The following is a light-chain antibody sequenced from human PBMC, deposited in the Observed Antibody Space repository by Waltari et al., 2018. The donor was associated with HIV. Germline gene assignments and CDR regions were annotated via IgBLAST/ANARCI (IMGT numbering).Light chain of an antibody. CDR2: DVN. CDR1: PRYVDTL. Sequence: QSALPQPHSVSGSPGPTLTISCAETPRYVDTLFSWYQHHPGTAPKVIIYDVNKRPSGVPDRFSGSKSGNTAFLTISGLQAEDEADYHCCSHAGNFIFAFGSGTKVTVL. V-gene: IGLV2-11*01. J-gene: IGLJ1*01. CDR3: CSHAGNFIFA.